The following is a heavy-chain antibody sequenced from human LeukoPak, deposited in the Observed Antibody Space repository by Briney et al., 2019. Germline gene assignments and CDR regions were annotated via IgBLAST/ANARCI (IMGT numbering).Heavy chain of an antibody. Sequence: GGSLRLSCAASGFTFSTYAVSWVRQAPGKGLEWDSSISGSGGVTFYADSVKGRFTISRDNSKNTLYLQMNSLRAEDTAIYYCAKGSSDYSGGFDSWGQGTLVTVSS. D-gene: IGHD3-22*01. CDR3: AKGSSDYSGGFDS. V-gene: IGHV3-23*01. CDR1: GFTFSTYA. J-gene: IGHJ4*02. CDR2: ISGSGGVT.